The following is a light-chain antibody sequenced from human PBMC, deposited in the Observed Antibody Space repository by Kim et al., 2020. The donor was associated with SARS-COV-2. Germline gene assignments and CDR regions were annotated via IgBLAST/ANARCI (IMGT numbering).Light chain of an antibody. V-gene: IGLV1-40*01. J-gene: IGLJ1*01. CDR3: QSYDNRLSGYV. Sequence: QSVTCPCTGISSNIGAGYEVHWYQQLPGTAPNLLIYGDINRPSGVPDRFSGSKSGTSASLAITGLQTEDEADYYCQSYDNRLSGYVFGTGTQLTVL. CDR2: GDI. CDR1: SSNIGAGYE.